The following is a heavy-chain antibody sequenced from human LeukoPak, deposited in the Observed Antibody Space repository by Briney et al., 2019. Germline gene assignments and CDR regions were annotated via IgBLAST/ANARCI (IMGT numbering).Heavy chain of an antibody. Sequence: GASVKVSCKASGGTFSSYAISWVRQAPGQGLEWMGGIIPIFGTANYAQKFQGRVTITADESTSTAYMELSSLRSEDTAVYYCARTGDWGSNCFDYWGQGTLVTVSS. CDR2: IIPIFGTA. J-gene: IGHJ4*02. D-gene: IGHD7-27*01. CDR1: GGTFSSYA. V-gene: IGHV1-69*13. CDR3: ARTGDWGSNCFDY.